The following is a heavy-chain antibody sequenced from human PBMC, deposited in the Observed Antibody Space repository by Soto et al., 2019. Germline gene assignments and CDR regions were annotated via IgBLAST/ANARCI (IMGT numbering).Heavy chain of an antibody. CDR1: GFTFSSYS. D-gene: IGHD3-22*01. CDR2: ISSSSYI. V-gene: IGHV3-21*01. Sequence: GGSLRLSCAASGFTFSSYSMNWVRQAPGKGLEWVSSISSSSYIYYADSVKGRFTISRDNAKNSLYLQMNSLRAEDTAVYYCARDPYYYDSSGYYSPVDFDYWGQGTLVTVSS. J-gene: IGHJ4*02. CDR3: ARDPYYYDSSGYYSPVDFDY.